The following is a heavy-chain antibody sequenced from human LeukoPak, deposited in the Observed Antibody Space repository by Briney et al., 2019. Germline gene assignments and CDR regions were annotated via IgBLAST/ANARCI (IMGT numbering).Heavy chain of an antibody. J-gene: IGHJ6*03. V-gene: IGHV1-69*13. D-gene: IGHD5-18*01. CDR2: IIPIFGTA. CDR3: ARGIQLWSYYMDV. CDR1: GGTFSSYA. Sequence: ASVKVSCKASGGTFSSYAISWVRQAPGQGLEWMGGIIPIFGTANYAQKFQGRVTITADESTSTAYMELSSLRSEDTALYYCARGIQLWSYYMDVWGKGTPVTVSS.